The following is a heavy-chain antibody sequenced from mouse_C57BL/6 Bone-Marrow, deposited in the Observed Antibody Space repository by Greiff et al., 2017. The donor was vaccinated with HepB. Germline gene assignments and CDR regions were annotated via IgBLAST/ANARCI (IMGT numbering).Heavy chain of an antibody. CDR2: ISSGGSYT. Sequence: VQVVESGGDLVKPGGSLKLSCAASGFTFSSYGMSWVRQTPDKRLEWVATISSGGSYTYYPDSVKGRFTISRDNAKNTLYLQMSSLKSEDTAMYYCARRSYYYYYYAMDYWGQGTSVTVST. CDR1: GFTFSSYG. D-gene: IGHD1-1*01. J-gene: IGHJ4*01. CDR3: ARRSYYYYYYAMDY. V-gene: IGHV5-6*01.